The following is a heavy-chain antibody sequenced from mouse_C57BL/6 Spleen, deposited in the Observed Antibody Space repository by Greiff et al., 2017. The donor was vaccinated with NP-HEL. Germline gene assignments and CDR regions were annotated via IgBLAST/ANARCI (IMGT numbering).Heavy chain of an antibody. J-gene: IGHJ2*01. CDR3: ARHPAYYSNYFDY. D-gene: IGHD2-5*01. CDR1: GFTFSSYG. V-gene: IGHV5-6*01. Sequence: EVKLVESGGDLVKPGGSLKLSCAASGFTFSSYGMSWVRQTPDKRLEWVATISSGGSYTYYPDSVKGRFTISRDNAKNTLYLQMSSLKSEDTAMYYCARHPAYYSNYFDYWGQGTTLTGSS. CDR2: ISSGGSYT.